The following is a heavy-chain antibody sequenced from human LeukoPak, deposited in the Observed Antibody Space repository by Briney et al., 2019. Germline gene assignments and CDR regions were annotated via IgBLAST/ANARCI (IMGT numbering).Heavy chain of an antibody. CDR2: IYYSGST. CDR3: ARGPRAPGCYYYYSMDV. Sequence: PSETLSLTCTVSGGSISSSSYYWGWIRQPPGKGLEWIGSIYYSGSTYYNPSLKSRVTISVDTSKNQFSLKLSSVTAADTAVYYCARGPRAPGCYYYYSMDVWGQGTTVTVSS. J-gene: IGHJ6*02. D-gene: IGHD7-27*01. V-gene: IGHV4-39*01. CDR1: GGSISSSSYY.